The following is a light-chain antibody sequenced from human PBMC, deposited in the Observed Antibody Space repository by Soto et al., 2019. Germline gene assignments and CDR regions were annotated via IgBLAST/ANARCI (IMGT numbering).Light chain of an antibody. CDR1: QSVSSN. J-gene: IGKJ1*01. V-gene: IGKV3-15*01. Sequence: IVMTQSPATLSVSPGERATLSCRASQSVSSNLAWYQQKPGQAPRLLIYGASTRATGIPARFSGSGSGTEFTLTISSLQSEDCAVYYCQQYNNWWTFGQGTKVDIK. CDR2: GAS. CDR3: QQYNNWWT.